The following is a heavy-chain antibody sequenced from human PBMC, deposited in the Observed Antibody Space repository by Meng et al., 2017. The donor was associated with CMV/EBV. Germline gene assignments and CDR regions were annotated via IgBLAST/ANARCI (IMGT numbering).Heavy chain of an antibody. CDR2: INSSGGRT. V-gene: IGHV1-46*01. Sequence: MAACGAGGKKPGCSVKLSCTVSRYPVTSSYMHWVRQDPGQGLEWMEIINSSGGRTSYEQKFQGRVTMTRDTATSTVYMELSSLRSEDTAVYYCAREFDGYTFDYWGQGTLVTVSS. J-gene: IGHJ4*02. D-gene: IGHD5-24*01. CDR1: RYPVTSSY. CDR3: AREFDGYTFDY.